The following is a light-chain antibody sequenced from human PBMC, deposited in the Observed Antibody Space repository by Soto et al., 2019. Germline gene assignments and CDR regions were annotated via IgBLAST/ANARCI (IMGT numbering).Light chain of an antibody. V-gene: IGKV3-15*01. J-gene: IGKJ4*01. CDR1: ESVSRT. Sequence: EILMTQSPATLSVSPGERATLSCRASESVSRTLAWYQQKPGQAPRLLIHGASTRATGVPARFSGSGSGTEFTLTISNLQSGDFAVYHCQQYNDWPLTFGGGTKVEIK. CDR2: GAS. CDR3: QQYNDWPLT.